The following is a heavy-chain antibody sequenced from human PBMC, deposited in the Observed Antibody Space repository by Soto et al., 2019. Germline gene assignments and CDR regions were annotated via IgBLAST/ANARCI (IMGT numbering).Heavy chain of an antibody. V-gene: IGHV1-69*13. Sequence: SVKVSCKASGGTFSSYAISWVRQAPGQGLEWMGGVIPIFGTANYAQKFQGRVTIIADESTSTAYMELSSLRSEDTAVYYCAREYSSSSSYYYGMDVWGQGTTVTVSS. J-gene: IGHJ6*02. CDR2: VIPIFGTA. D-gene: IGHD6-6*01. CDR3: AREYSSSSSYYYGMDV. CDR1: GGTFSSYA.